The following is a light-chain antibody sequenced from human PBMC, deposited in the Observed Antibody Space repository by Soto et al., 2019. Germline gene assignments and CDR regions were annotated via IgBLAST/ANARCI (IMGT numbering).Light chain of an antibody. CDR3: QQYGSSLRT. J-gene: IGKJ1*01. CDR2: GAS. Sequence: EIAVTHSPGTLSLSQGERATLSCSASQSVSSSYLAWYQQKPGQAPRLLIYGASSRATGIPDRFSGSGSGTDFTLTISRLEPEDFAVYYCQQYGSSLRTFGQGTKVDI. CDR1: QSVSSSY. V-gene: IGKV3-20*01.